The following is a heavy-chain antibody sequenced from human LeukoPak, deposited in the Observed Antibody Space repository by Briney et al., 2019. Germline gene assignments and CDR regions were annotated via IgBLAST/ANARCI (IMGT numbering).Heavy chain of an antibody. Sequence: EASETLSLTCTVSGGSISSSSYYWGWIRQPPGKGLEWIGSIYYSGSTYYNPSLKSRVTISVDTSKNQFSLKLSSVTAADTAVYYCARNKYSSSISWFDPWGQGTLVTVSS. J-gene: IGHJ5*02. CDR3: ARNKYSSSISWFDP. CDR2: IYYSGST. CDR1: GGSISSSSYY. V-gene: IGHV4-39*01. D-gene: IGHD6-13*01.